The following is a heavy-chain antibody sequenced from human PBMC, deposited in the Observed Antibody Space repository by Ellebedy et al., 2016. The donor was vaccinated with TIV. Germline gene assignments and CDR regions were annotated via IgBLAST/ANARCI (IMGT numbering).Heavy chain of an antibody. Sequence: ASVKVSCKASGYKFTSYGISWVRQAPGQGLEWMGWISAFNGDTNYAQKFQGRVTMTTDTFTSTAYMELRNLTSDDTAVYYCARGFYGRFDPWGQGTLVTVSS. CDR1: GYKFTSYG. J-gene: IGHJ5*02. CDR3: ARGFYGRFDP. V-gene: IGHV1-18*04. CDR2: ISAFNGDT. D-gene: IGHD2/OR15-2a*01.